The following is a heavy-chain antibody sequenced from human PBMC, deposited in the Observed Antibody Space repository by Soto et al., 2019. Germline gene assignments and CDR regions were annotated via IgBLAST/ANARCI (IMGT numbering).Heavy chain of an antibody. CDR2: ISGSGRTT. V-gene: IGHV3-23*01. D-gene: IGHD4-4*01. Sequence: EVQLLESGGGLVQPGGSLRLSCVASGFTFSTCARNWVRQDPGKGLEWVSIISGSGRTTYYADSVKGRFTISRDNSKKTLFLEMNNLRDEHTAVYYCAKKYVTVNGNHYFDPWGQGTLVTVSS. J-gene: IGHJ5*02. CDR1: GFTFSTCA. CDR3: AKKYVTVNGNHYFDP.